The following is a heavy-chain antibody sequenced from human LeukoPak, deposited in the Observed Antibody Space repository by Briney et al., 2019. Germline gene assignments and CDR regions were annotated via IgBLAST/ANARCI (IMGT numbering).Heavy chain of an antibody. CDR1: GYTFTGYY. CDR2: INPNSGGT. V-gene: IGHV1-2*02. J-gene: IGHJ4*02. CDR3: ARAPSGSVLNGGRYFDY. D-gene: IGHD1-26*01. Sequence: ASVKVSCKASGYTFTGYYMHWVRQAPGQGLEWMGWINPNSGGTNYAQKFQGRVTTTRDTSITTAYVELSGLRSDDTAVYYCARAPSGSVLNGGRYFDYWGQGTLVTVSS.